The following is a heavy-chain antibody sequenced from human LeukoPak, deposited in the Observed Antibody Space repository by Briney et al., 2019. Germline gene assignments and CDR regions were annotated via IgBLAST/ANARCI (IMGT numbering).Heavy chain of an antibody. D-gene: IGHD4-17*01. J-gene: IGHJ4*02. CDR2: ISYDGSNK. Sequence: GGSLRLSCAASGFTFSSYSMNWVRQAPGKGLEWVAVISYDGSNKYYADSVKGRFTISRDNSKNTLYLQMNSLRAEDTAVYYCARADYGDYALDYWGQGTLVTVSS. CDR1: GFTFSSYS. CDR3: ARADYGDYALDY. V-gene: IGHV3-30*03.